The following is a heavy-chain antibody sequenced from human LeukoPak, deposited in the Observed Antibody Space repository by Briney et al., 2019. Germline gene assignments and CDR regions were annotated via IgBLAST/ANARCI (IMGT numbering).Heavy chain of an antibody. V-gene: IGHV4-59*01. Sequence: SETLSLTCTVSGVSINSYFWSWIRQPPGKGLEWIGYVYYNGITNYNPSLKSRVSISLGTSKNQFSLNLNSVTAADTAVYYCASQLGGTTFHWGQGTLVTVSS. CDR3: ASQLGGTTFH. CDR2: VYYNGIT. J-gene: IGHJ4*02. CDR1: GVSINSYF. D-gene: IGHD1-1*01.